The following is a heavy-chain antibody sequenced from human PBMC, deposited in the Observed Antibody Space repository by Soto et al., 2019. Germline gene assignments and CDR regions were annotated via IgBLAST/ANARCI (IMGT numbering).Heavy chain of an antibody. CDR3: ARDPRVYYDSSGYYWVY. CDR1: GYTFSSYA. Sequence: ASVKVSCKASGYTFSSYAISWVRQAPGQGLEWMGWISAYNGNTNYAQNFQGRVTMTTDTSTSTAYMELRSLRSDDTAVYYCARDPRVYYDSSGYYWVYWGQGTLVTSPQ. CDR2: ISAYNGNT. J-gene: IGHJ4*02. D-gene: IGHD3-22*01. V-gene: IGHV1-18*01.